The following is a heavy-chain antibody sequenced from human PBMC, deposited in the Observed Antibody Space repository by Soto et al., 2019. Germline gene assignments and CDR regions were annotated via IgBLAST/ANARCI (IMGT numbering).Heavy chain of an antibody. CDR3: AREGARTNNWGYYYYYYMDD. CDR1: GFTFSSYS. V-gene: IGHV3-48*04. CDR2: ISSSSSTI. Sequence: GGSLRLSCAASGFTFSSYSMNWVRQAPGKGLEWVSYISSSSSTIYYADSEKGGFTICRDNAKNSLYLQMNSRRAEDTAVYYCAREGARTNNWGYYYYYYMDDWGKGTTVTVSS. D-gene: IGHD7-27*01. J-gene: IGHJ6*03.